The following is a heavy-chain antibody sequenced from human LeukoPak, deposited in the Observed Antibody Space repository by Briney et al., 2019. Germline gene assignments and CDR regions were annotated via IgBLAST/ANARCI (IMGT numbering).Heavy chain of an antibody. CDR2: IYYSGST. CDR1: GGSISSSSYY. CDR3: ARLPAYSGYGY. V-gene: IGHV4-39*01. J-gene: IGHJ4*02. D-gene: IGHD5-12*01. Sequence: PSETLSLTCTVSGGSISSSSYYWGWIRQPPGKGLEWIGNIYYSGSTYYNPSLKSRVTISVDTSKNQFSLKLSSVTAADTAVYYCARLPAYSGYGYWGQGTLVTVSS.